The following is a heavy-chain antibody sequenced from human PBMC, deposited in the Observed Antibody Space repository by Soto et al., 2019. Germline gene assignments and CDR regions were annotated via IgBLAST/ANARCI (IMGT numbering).Heavy chain of an antibody. CDR2: ISYDGSNK. V-gene: IGHV3-30*18. Sequence: GGSLRLSCAASGFTFTTYGMHWVRQAPGKGLEWVAVISYDGSNKNYADSVKGRLTISSDNSKNTLYLQMNSLRAEDTAVYYCAKDQEKWLLLSYFDYWGQGTLVTVSS. CDR1: GFTFTTYG. D-gene: IGHD3-22*01. CDR3: AKDQEKWLLLSYFDY. J-gene: IGHJ4*02.